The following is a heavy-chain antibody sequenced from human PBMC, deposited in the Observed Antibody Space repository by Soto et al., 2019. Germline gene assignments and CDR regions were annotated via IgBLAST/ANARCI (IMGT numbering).Heavy chain of an antibody. CDR2: ITSSSSYI. CDR1: GFTLSLYS. CDR3: VRARSTDSRPDY. J-gene: IGHJ4*02. Sequence: GGSLRLSCAASGFTLSLYSMIWVRQAPGKGLEWVASITSSSSYIYYEDSLKGRFTISRDNAKNSLFLQLDSLRAEDTAVYFCVRARSTDSRPDYWGQGTLVTVSS. D-gene: IGHD3-22*01. V-gene: IGHV3-21*01.